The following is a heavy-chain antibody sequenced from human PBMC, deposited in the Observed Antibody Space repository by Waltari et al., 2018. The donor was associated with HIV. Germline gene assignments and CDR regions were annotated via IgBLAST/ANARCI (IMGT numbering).Heavy chain of an antibody. CDR1: GGSISSSSYY. V-gene: IGHV4-39*07. J-gene: IGHJ4*02. CDR3: ASQPYDYVWGSYRYTFDY. Sequence: QLQLQESGPGLVKPSETLSLTCTVSGGSISSSSYYWGWIRQPPGKGLEWIGSIYYSGSTYYNPSLKSRVTISVDTSKNQFSLKLSSVTAADTAVYYCASQPYDYVWGSYRYTFDYWGQGTLVTVSS. D-gene: IGHD3-16*02. CDR2: IYYSGST.